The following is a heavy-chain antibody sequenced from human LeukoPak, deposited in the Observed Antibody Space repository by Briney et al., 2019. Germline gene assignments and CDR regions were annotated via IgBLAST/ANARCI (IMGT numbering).Heavy chain of an antibody. Sequence: SQTLSLTCAISGDSVASNNDAWNWIRQSPSRGLEWLGRTYYRSKWYNDYAVSVKGRITINPDTSRNQFSLHLNSVTPEDSAAYYCARSAGGTVDYWGQGALVTVSS. CDR2: TYYRSKWYN. V-gene: IGHV6-1*01. CDR3: ARSAGGTVDY. CDR1: GDSVASNNDA. J-gene: IGHJ4*02. D-gene: IGHD6-13*01.